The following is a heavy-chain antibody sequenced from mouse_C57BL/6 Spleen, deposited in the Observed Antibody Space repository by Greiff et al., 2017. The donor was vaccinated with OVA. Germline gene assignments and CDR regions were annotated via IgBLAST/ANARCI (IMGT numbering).Heavy chain of an antibody. V-gene: IGHV5-9*01. D-gene: IGHD2-5*01. Sequence: EVQLVESGGGLVKPGGSLKLSCAASGFTFSSYTMSWVRQTPEKRLEWVATISGGGGNTYYPDSVKGRFTISRDNAKNTLYLQMSSLRSEDTALYYCARRDYSNGYFDYWGQGTTLTVSS. CDR1: GFTFSSYT. CDR2: ISGGGGNT. J-gene: IGHJ2*01. CDR3: ARRDYSNGYFDY.